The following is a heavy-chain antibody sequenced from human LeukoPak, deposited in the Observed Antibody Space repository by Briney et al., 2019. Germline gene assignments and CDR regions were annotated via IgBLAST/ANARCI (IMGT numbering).Heavy chain of an antibody. CDR3: AAAAGYRFDI. CDR2: VSDSGSNT. D-gene: IGHD6-25*01. Sequence: PGGSLRLSCSASGFTFSSYAIHWVRQAPGKGLEWVSYVSDSGSNTKYADSVKGRFTISRDNAKNSLYLQMNSLRAEDTAVYYCAAAAGYRFDIWGQGTMVTVSS. J-gene: IGHJ3*02. CDR1: GFTFSSYA. V-gene: IGHV3-48*03.